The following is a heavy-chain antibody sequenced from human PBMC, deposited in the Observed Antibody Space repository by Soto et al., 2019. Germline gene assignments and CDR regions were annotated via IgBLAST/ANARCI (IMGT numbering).Heavy chain of an antibody. Sequence: EVQLVETGGGVIQPGGSLRLSCAASGFTVSSNYMSWVRQAPGKGLEWVSVIYSGGSTYYADSVKGRFNISRDNAKNTVDLEMNRLRAEETGVYYCASLLTYYSDVLGQGTLVPVSS. V-gene: IGHV3-53*02. CDR2: IYSGGST. D-gene: IGHD2-21*01. CDR1: GFTVSSNY. J-gene: IGHJ4*02. CDR3: ASLLTYYSDV.